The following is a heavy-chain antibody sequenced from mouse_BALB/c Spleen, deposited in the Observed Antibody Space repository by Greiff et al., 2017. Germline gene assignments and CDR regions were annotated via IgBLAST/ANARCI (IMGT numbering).Heavy chain of an antibody. CDR2: ISYSGST. D-gene: IGHD2-3*01. J-gene: IGHJ4*01. CDR1: GYSITSDYA. CDR3: ATMGYYRGVAMDY. Sequence: EVMLVESGPGLVKPSQSLSLTCTVTGYSITSDYAWNWIRQFPGNKLEWMGYISYSGSTSYNPSLKSRISITRDTSKNQFFLQLNSVTTEDTATYYCATMGYYRGVAMDYWGQGTSVTVSS. V-gene: IGHV3-2*02.